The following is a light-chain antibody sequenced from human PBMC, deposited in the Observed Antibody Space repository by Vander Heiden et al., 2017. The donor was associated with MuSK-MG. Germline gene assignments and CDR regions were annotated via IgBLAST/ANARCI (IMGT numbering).Light chain of an antibody. J-gene: IGKJ1*01. V-gene: IGKV4-1*01. CDR3: QQYYSTPWT. Sequence: IVMTHSPDSLAVSLGERATIHCKSSQSVLDSYSNKNYLAWYQQKPGQPPKLLIYWASTRESGVPDRFSGSGSGTDFTLTISSLQAEDVAVYYCQQYYSTPWTFGQGTKVEIK. CDR1: QSVLDSYSNKNY. CDR2: WAS.